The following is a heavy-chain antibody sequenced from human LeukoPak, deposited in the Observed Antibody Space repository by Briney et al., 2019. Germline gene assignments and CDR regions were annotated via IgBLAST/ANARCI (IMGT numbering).Heavy chain of an antibody. V-gene: IGHV1-2*02. Sequence: ATVKVSCKASGYTFTGYYMHWVRQAPGQGLEWMGWINPNSGGTNYAQKFQGRVTMTRDTSISTAYMELSRLRSDDTAVYYCARERTLTSCYDYWGQGTLVTVSS. D-gene: IGHD2-15*01. CDR1: GYTFTGYY. CDR3: ARERTLTSCYDY. J-gene: IGHJ4*02. CDR2: INPNSGGT.